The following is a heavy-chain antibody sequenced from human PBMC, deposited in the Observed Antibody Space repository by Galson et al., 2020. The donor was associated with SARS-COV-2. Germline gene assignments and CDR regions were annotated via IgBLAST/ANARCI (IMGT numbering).Heavy chain of an antibody. J-gene: IGHJ4*02. CDR2: TSPNSGGT. Sequence: ASARVGCGASGYTFTGYDLHWVRQAPGQGLEWVGWTSPNSGGTDYTQTSQGRVTMTRDTSISTAYMALSRLRSDDTAGSYCARVPINQYDDSGYFYYFDSWGQGTLVPVSS. CDR3: ARVPINQYDDSGYFYYFDS. V-gene: IGHV1-2*02. CDR1: GYTFTGYD. D-gene: IGHD3-22*01.